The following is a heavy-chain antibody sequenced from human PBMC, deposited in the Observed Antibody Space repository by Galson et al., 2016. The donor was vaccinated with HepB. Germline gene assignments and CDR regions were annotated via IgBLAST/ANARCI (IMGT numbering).Heavy chain of an antibody. CDR1: GGTITSSSYY. J-gene: IGHJ3*02. Sequence: SETLSLTCTVSGGTITSSSYYWGWIRQPPGKGLEWIGSMYNNGKSYYNPSLQSRVTISVDTSRNQFSLKLTSLTAADTAVYYCARRIPVVPAAPDAFDIWGQGTMVAVSA. CDR3: ARRIPVVPAAPDAFDI. V-gene: IGHV4-39*01. D-gene: IGHD2-2*01. CDR2: MYNNGKS.